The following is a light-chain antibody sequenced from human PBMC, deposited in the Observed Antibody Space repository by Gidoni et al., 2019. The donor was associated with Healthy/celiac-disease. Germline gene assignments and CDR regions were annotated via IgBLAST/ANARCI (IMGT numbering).Light chain of an antibody. CDR2: AAS. Sequence: DIQMTQSPSSLSASVGDRVTITCRASQSISSYLNWYQQKPGKAPKLLIYAASSLQSGVPSRFSGSGSGTDFTLTISSLQPEDFATYYCQQSYSLRTFGQXTKLEIK. J-gene: IGKJ2*01. CDR3: QQSYSLRT. CDR1: QSISSY. V-gene: IGKV1-39*01.